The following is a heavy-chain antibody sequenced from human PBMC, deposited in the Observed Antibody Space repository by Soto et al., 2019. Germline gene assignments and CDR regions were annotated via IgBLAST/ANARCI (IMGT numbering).Heavy chain of an antibody. V-gene: IGHV4-34*01. J-gene: IGHJ6*02. CDR1: GGSFSGYY. CDR3: ARVRPPYGSGSYRYYYYGMDV. D-gene: IGHD3-10*01. CDR2: INHSGST. Sequence: SETLSLTCAVYGGSFSGYYWSWIRQPPGKGLEWIGEINHSGSTNYNPSLESRVTISVDTSKNQFSLKLSSVTAADTAVYYCARVRPPYGSGSYRYYYYGMDVWGQGTTVTVSS.